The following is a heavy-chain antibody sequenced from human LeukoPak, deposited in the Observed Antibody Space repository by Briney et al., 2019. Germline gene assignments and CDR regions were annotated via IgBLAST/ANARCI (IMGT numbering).Heavy chain of an antibody. CDR1: GGSISSGDYY. V-gene: IGHV4-30-4*08. Sequence: SETLSLTCTVSGGSISSGDYYWSWIRQPPGKGLEWIGYTYYSGSTYYNPSLRSRVTISVDTSKNQFSLKLSSVTAADTAVYYCARGQGNYGDYWGQGTLVTVSS. D-gene: IGHD4-11*01. J-gene: IGHJ4*02. CDR2: TYYSGST. CDR3: ARGQGNYGDY.